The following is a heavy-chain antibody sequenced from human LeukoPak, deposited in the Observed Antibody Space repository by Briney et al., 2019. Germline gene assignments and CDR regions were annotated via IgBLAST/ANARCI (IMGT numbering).Heavy chain of an antibody. Sequence: GGSLRLSCAASGSTFSSFSMNWVRQAPGKGLEWVSSISSSSNYIYYADSLKGRFTISRDNAKNSLYLQMNSLRAEDTAVYYCARALGSGWYVPGIDYWGQGTLVTVSS. CDR1: GSTFSSFS. D-gene: IGHD6-19*01. CDR3: ARALGSGWYVPGIDY. CDR2: ISSSSNYI. J-gene: IGHJ4*02. V-gene: IGHV3-21*01.